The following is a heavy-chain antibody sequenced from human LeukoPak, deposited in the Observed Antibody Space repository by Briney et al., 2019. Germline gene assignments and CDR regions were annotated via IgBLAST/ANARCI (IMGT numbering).Heavy chain of an antibody. CDR2: ISISSNYI. CDR1: GFTFSRYS. V-gene: IGHV3-21*01. CDR3: ARGSRFGVVGRDAFDI. D-gene: IGHD3-3*01. J-gene: IGHJ3*02. Sequence: GWSLRLSCAASGFTFSRYSMNWVRQAPGKGLECVSSISISSNYIYYADSVKGRFTISRDNAKNSLYLQMNSLRAEDTAVYYCARGSRFGVVGRDAFDIWGQGTMVTVSS.